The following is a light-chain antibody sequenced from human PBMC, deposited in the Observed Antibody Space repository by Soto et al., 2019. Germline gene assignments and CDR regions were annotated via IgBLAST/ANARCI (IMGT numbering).Light chain of an antibody. J-gene: IGLJ3*02. V-gene: IGLV4-60*02. CDR1: SGHSSYI. Sequence: QPVLTQSSSASASLGSSVKLTYTLSSGHSSYIISWHQQQPGKALRYLMKLEGSGSYNKGSGVPDRFSGSSSGADRYLTISNLQFEDEADYYCETWDSNPRVFGGGTKLTVL. CDR3: ETWDSNPRV. CDR2: LEGSGSY.